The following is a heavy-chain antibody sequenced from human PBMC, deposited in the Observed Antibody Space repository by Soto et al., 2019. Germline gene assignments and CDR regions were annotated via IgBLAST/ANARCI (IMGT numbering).Heavy chain of an antibody. CDR3: ASLYVGVPDWYFDL. CDR2: IKQDGSEK. D-gene: IGHD3-16*01. V-gene: IGHV3-7*02. CDR1: GFSFSNYW. Sequence: EVQLVESGGGLVQPGGSLRLSCAASGFSFSNYWMSWVRQAPGEGLEWVANIKQDGSEKYYADSVEVRFTISRDNSKKSLSRLMNSLRTEDTAVYYCASLYVGVPDWYFDLWGRGTLVTVSS. J-gene: IGHJ2*01.